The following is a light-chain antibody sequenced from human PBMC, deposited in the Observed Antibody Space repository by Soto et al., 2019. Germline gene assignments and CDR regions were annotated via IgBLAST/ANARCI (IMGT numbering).Light chain of an antibody. V-gene: IGLV2-23*01. CDR3: CSYAGSSTYV. CDR2: EGS. J-gene: IGLJ2*01. Sequence: QSALTQPASVSGSPGQSITISCTGTSSDVGNYNLVSWYQQHPGKAPKLMIYEGSKRPSGVSNRFSGSKSGNTASQTISGIQAEDEADYYCCSYAGSSTYVFGGGTKLTVL. CDR1: SSDVGNYNL.